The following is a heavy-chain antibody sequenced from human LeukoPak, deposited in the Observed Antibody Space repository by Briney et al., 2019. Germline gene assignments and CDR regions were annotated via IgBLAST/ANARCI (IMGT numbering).Heavy chain of an antibody. J-gene: IGHJ3*02. CDR2: INHSGST. V-gene: IGHV4-34*01. CDR3: ARDPGIVVVSSCAFDI. D-gene: IGHD3-22*01. Sequence: PSETLSLTCAVYGGSFSGYYWSWIRQPPGKGLEWIGEINHSGSTNYNPSLKSRVTISVDTSKNQFSLKLSSVTAADTAVYYCARDPGIVVVSSCAFDIWGQGTMVTVSS. CDR1: GGSFSGYY.